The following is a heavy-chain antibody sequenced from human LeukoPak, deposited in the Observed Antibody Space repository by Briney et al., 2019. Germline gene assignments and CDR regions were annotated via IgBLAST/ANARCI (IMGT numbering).Heavy chain of an antibody. Sequence: GASVKVSCKASGYTFISYGISWVRQAPGQGLEWMGWISAYNGNTNYAQKLQGRVTMTTDTSTSTAYMELRSLRSDDTAVYYCARDSRAGIVGATAPGGYFDYWGQGTLVTVSS. J-gene: IGHJ4*02. CDR1: GYTFISYG. CDR2: ISAYNGNT. D-gene: IGHD1-26*01. V-gene: IGHV1-18*01. CDR3: ARDSRAGIVGATAPGGYFDY.